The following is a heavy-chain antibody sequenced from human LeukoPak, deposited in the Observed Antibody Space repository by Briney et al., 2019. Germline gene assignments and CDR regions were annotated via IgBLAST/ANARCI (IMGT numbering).Heavy chain of an antibody. J-gene: IGHJ4*02. D-gene: IGHD3-10*01. V-gene: IGHV3-48*01. CDR1: GFTFSSYT. Sequence: GGSLRLSCAASGFTFSSYTMNWVRQAPGKGLEWVSCISSSSSTIYYADSVKGRFTISRDNAKNSLYLRMNSLRAEDTAVYYCARGGFGELFSSDYWGQGTLVTVSS. CDR2: ISSSSSTI. CDR3: ARGGFGELFSSDY.